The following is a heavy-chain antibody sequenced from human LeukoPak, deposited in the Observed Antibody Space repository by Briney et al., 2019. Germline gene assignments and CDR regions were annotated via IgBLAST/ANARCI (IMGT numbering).Heavy chain of an antibody. J-gene: IGHJ3*02. CDR3: ATGGGSLVKFDI. CDR2: FDPEDGET. V-gene: IGHV1-24*01. CDR1: GYTLTELS. D-gene: IGHD1-26*01. Sequence: ASVKVSCKVSGYTLTELSMHWVRQAPGKGLEWMGGFDPEDGETIYAQKFQGRVTMTEDTSTDTAYMELSSLRSEDTAVYYCATGGGSLVKFDIWGQGTMVTVSS.